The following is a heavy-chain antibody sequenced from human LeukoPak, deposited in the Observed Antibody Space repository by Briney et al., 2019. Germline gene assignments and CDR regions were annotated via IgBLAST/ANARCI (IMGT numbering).Heavy chain of an antibody. CDR1: GFTFSSYA. D-gene: IGHD3-22*01. V-gene: IGHV3-23*01. CDR2: ISGSGGST. Sequence: PGGSLRLSCAASGFTFSSYAMSWVRQAPGKGLEWVSAISGSGGSTYYADSVKGRFTISRGNSKNTLYLQMNSLRAEDTAVYYCAKSIASYYYDSGGYYYPPYFDYWGQGTLVTVSS. J-gene: IGHJ4*02. CDR3: AKSIASYYYDSGGYYYPPYFDY.